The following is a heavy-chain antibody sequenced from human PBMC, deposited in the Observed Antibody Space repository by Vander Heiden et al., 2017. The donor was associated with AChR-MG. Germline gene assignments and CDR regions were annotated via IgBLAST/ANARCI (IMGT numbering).Heavy chain of an antibody. D-gene: IGHD7-27*01. CDR1: GGSFSGYY. J-gene: IGHJ5*02. CDR3: ARGLGWFDP. Sequence: QVQLQQWGAGLLKPSETLSLTCAYYGGSFSGYYWSWIRQPPGQGLECIGESNHSGSTNYNPSLKSRVTIPVETSKNQFSLQLRSVTAADTAVYYFARGLGWFDPWGQGTLVTVSS. V-gene: IGHV4-34*01. CDR2: SNHSGST.